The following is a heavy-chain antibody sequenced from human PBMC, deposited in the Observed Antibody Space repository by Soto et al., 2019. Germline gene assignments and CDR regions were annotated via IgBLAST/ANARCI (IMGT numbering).Heavy chain of an antibody. CDR1: GFTFSSYA. Sequence: GGSLRLSCAASGFTFSSYAMSWVRQAPGKGLEWVSAIRGSGGSTYYADSVKGRFTISRDNSKNTLYLQMNSLRAEDTAVYYCAKGRTPLWFGELLVDDYWGQGTLVTVSS. CDR3: AKGRTPLWFGELLVDDY. D-gene: IGHD3-10*01. CDR2: IRGSGGST. V-gene: IGHV3-23*01. J-gene: IGHJ4*02.